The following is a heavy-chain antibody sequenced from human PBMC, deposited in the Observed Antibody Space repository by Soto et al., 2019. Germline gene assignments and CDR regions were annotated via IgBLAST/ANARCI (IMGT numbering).Heavy chain of an antibody. CDR2: ITWNSGSI. CDR1: GFSFDEYT. V-gene: IGHV3-9*01. J-gene: IGHJ5*02. CDR3: ARGGTTMIRRNWFDP. Sequence: EVLLVESGGGLVQPGRSLRLSCAASGFSFDEYTMHWVRQAPGKGLEWVSGITWNSGSINYADSVKGRFTISRDNAKHSLFLQMNNLRGEDTAFYYCARGGTTMIRRNWFDPWGQGTLVTVSS. D-gene: IGHD3-10*01.